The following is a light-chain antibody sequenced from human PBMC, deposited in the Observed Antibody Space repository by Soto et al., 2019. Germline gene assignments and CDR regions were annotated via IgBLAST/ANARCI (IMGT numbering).Light chain of an antibody. Sequence: QSALTQPPSASGSPGQSVTISCTGTSSDIGAYDYVSWYQQHPGEAPKLIIYEVTKRPSGVPDRFSGSKSGNTASLTVSGLQAEDEADYYCISFAGSKVFGGGTQLTVL. J-gene: IGLJ3*02. CDR1: SSDIGAYDY. CDR3: ISFAGSKV. CDR2: EVT. V-gene: IGLV2-8*01.